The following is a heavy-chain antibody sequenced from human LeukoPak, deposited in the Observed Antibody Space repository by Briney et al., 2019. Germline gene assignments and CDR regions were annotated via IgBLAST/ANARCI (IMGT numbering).Heavy chain of an antibody. Sequence: ASETLSLTCAVYDKSGSGYYWTWFRQVPGKGLEWIGEIDQSGSTNYNPSLKRRVIISVDTSKSQFSLKMTSVTAADTGLYYCARGVDYWGQGTVATVSS. CDR1: DKSGSGYY. J-gene: IGHJ4*02. V-gene: IGHV4-34*01. CDR2: IDQSGST. CDR3: ARGVDY.